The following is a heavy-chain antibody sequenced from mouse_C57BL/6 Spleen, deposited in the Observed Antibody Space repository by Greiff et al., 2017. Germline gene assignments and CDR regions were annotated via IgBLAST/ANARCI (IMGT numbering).Heavy chain of an antibody. CDR2: ISYDGSN. J-gene: IGHJ3*01. V-gene: IGHV3-6*01. D-gene: IGHD1-1*01. CDR3: ARDKDYGRTWFAY. Sequence: EVQLQQSGPGLVKPSPSLSLTCSVTGYSITSGYYWNWIRQFPGNKLEWMGYISYDGSNNYNPSLKNRISITRDTSKNQFFLKLNSVTTEDTATYDCARDKDYGRTWFAYWGQGTLVTVSA. CDR1: GYSITSGYY.